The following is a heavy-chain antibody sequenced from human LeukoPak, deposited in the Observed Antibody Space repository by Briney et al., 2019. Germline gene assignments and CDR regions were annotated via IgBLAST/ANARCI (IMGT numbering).Heavy chain of an antibody. J-gene: IGHJ5*02. Sequence: ASVKVSCKASGGTFSSYAISWVRQAPGQGLEWMGGIIPIFGTANYAQKFQGRVTITADESTSTAYMELSSLRSEDTAVYYCARAVARYSYGYSNWFDPWGQGTLVTVSS. CDR3: ARAVARYSYGYSNWFDP. D-gene: IGHD5-18*01. CDR1: GGTFSSYA. CDR2: IIPIFGTA. V-gene: IGHV1-69*13.